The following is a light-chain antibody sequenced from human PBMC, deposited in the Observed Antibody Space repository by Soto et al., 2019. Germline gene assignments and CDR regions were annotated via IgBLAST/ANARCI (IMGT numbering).Light chain of an antibody. J-gene: IGKJ3*01. CDR1: QSVSSW. CDR2: KVS. V-gene: IGKV1-5*03. Sequence: DIQMTQSPSSLSASVGDRVTITCRARQSVSSWLAWYQQKPGKAPKLLIYKVSNLESGVPSRFSGSGSGTDFTLTINRLQPDDFATYYCQQHSTYPLTFGTGPKVDIK. CDR3: QQHSTYPLT.